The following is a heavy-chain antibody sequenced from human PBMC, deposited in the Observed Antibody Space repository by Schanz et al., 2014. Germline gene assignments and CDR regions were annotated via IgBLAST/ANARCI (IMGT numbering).Heavy chain of an antibody. CDR2: ISIRGGNT. CDR3: VKGQGAVINNWYFDL. V-gene: IGHV3-23*04. D-gene: IGHD2-21*01. J-gene: IGHJ2*01. CDR1: GFTFSTYA. Sequence: EVVLVESGGASVQPGGSLRLSCAASGFTFSTYAMTWVRQAPGKGLEWVSSISIRGGNTYYTDSVKGRFTISRDNSKNTLDLQMSSLRADDTAVYYCVKGQGAVINNWYFDLWGRGTLVTVSS.